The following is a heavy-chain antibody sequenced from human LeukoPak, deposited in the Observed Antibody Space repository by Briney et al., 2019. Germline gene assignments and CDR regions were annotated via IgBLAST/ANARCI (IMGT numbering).Heavy chain of an antibody. CDR1: GFTFSTYS. J-gene: IGHJ4*02. CDR3: ARDSLWFGELSAFDY. V-gene: IGHV3-21*01. D-gene: IGHD3-10*01. Sequence: GGSLRLACAASGFTFSTYSMNWVRQAPGKGLEWVSSISGSSTYIYYADSVKGRFTISRDNAKNSLYLQMNSLRAEDTAVYYCARDSLWFGELSAFDYWGQGTLVTVSS. CDR2: ISGSSTYI.